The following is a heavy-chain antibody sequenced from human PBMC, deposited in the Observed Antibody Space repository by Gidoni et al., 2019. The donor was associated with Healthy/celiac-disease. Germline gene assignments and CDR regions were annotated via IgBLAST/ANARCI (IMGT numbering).Heavy chain of an antibody. CDR1: GYSFTSYW. CDR3: ARQSEYSSNYGMDV. Sequence: VQLVQSGAEVQKPVESLMISFQVSGYSFTSYWLGWVRQMPGKGLEWMGIIYPGDTDTRYSTSYQGQVTISDDKSSSTDYMQWSSLKASDTAMYYCARQSEYSSNYGMDVWGQGTTVTVSS. J-gene: IGHJ6*02. V-gene: IGHV5-51*01. D-gene: IGHD6-6*01. CDR2: IYPGDTDT.